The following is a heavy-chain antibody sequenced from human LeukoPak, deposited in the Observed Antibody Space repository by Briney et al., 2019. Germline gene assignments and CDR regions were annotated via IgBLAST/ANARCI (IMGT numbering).Heavy chain of an antibody. Sequence: GAPVKVSCKASGYTFINNWMHWVRQAPGQGLEWVGLINPTGSGTLYAQKFQGRVTMTRDMSTSTDYMELSSLRFEDTAVYYCARDNSVGNNAWWFDPWGQGTLVTVSS. J-gene: IGHJ5*02. V-gene: IGHV1-46*01. CDR3: ARDNSVGNNAWWFDP. CDR1: GYTFINNW. D-gene: IGHD1-26*01. CDR2: INPTGSGT.